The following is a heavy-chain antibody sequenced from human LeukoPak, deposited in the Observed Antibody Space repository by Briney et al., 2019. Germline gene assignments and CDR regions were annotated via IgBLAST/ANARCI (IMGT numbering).Heavy chain of an antibody. Sequence: GGSLRLSCAASGFTFNTYAMTWVRQAPGKGLEWVSAISGRGGSTYYADSVKGRFTISRDNSKNTLYLQMNSLRAEDTAVYFCTRRRYTRYYDSSGYYYFDYWGQGTLVTVSS. D-gene: IGHD3-22*01. CDR2: ISGRGGST. CDR3: TRRRYTRYYDSSGYYYFDY. CDR1: GFTFNTYA. J-gene: IGHJ4*02. V-gene: IGHV3-23*01.